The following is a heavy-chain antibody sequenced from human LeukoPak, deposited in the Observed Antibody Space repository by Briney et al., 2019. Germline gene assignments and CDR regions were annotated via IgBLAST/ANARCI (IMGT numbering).Heavy chain of an antibody. Sequence: GGSLRLSCAASGFTFSSCAMSWVRQTPGKGLEWVSAIGASGDSAHYADSVKGQFTISRDNSKNTLYLQMNSLRAEDTAVYYCAKQGVPAAYDYWGQGTLVTVSS. CDR3: AKQGVPAAYDY. D-gene: IGHD2-2*01. V-gene: IGHV3-23*01. CDR1: GFTFSSCA. CDR2: IGASGDSA. J-gene: IGHJ4*02.